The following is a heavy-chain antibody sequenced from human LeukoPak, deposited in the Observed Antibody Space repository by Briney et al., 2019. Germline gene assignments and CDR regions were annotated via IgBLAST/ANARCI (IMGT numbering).Heavy chain of an antibody. J-gene: IGHJ4*02. V-gene: IGHV4-59*01. CDR1: GGSISSYY. CDR2: IYYSGST. Sequence: SETLSLTCTVSGGSISSYYWSWIRQPPGKGLEWIGYIYYSGSTNYNPSLKSRVTISVDTSKNQFSLKLRSVTAADTAVYYCARNHGGYDHWGQGTLVTVSS. D-gene: IGHD5-12*01. CDR3: ARNHGGYDH.